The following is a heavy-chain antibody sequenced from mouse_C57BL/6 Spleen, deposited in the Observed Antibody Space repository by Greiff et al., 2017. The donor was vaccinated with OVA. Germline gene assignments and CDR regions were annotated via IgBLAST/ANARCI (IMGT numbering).Heavy chain of an antibody. J-gene: IGHJ4*01. Sequence: QVQLQQSGAELARPGASVKMSCKASGYTFTSYTMHWVKQRPGQGLEWIGYNNPSSGYTKYNQKFKDKATLTADKSSSTAYMQLSSLTSEDSAAYYCSRRAVVAGDAMDYWGQGTSVTVSS. V-gene: IGHV1-4*01. CDR1: GYTFTSYT. D-gene: IGHD1-1*01. CDR3: SRRAVVAGDAMDY. CDR2: NNPSSGYT.